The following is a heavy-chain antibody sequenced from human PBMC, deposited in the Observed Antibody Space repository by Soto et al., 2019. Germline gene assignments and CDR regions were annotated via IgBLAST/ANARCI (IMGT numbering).Heavy chain of an antibody. CDR3: ARVGSGGCCWFDP. CDR1: GYPFTTFA. D-gene: IGHD6-19*01. J-gene: IGHJ5*02. Sequence: QVQLVQSGPEVKNPGASVRVSCKASGYPFTTFAITWVRQAPGQGPEWMGWINTYNDYTNYAQKFQGRVTMTADTSTTTAYLELRSLSSADTAVYYCARVGSGGCCWFDPWGQGTLVTVSS. CDR2: INTYNDYT. V-gene: IGHV1-18*01.